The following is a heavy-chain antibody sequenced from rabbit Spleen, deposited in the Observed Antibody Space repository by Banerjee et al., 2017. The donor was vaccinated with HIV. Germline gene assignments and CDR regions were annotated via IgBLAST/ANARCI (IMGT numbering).Heavy chain of an antibody. V-gene: IGHV1S45*01. CDR1: GFSFSNNYY. Sequence: QEQLEESGGDLVKPGASLALTCTASGFSFSNNYYMCWVRQAPGKGLEWISCIAGSSSGFTYSATWAQGRFTCSKTSSTTVTLQMTSLTAADTATYFCARDAGKGSRIYDQLDLWGPGTLVTVS. CDR3: ARDAGKGSRIYDQLDL. J-gene: IGHJ6*01. D-gene: IGHD4-2*01. CDR2: IAGSSSGFT.